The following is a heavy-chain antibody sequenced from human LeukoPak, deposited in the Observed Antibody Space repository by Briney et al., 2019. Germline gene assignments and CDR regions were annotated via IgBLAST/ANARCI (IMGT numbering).Heavy chain of an antibody. V-gene: IGHV3-11*01. Sequence: GSLRLSCAASGFSISNYYMAWIRQGPGKGLEWLSYISGGSEYISYADSVKGRFTISRDNAKQSLSLQMNRLRAEDTAVYYCATGSQIREADYWGQGTLVTVSS. J-gene: IGHJ4*02. D-gene: IGHD3-10*01. CDR3: ATGSQIREADY. CDR2: ISGGSEYI. CDR1: GFSISNYY.